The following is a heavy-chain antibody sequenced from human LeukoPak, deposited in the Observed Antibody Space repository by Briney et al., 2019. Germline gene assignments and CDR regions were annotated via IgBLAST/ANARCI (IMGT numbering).Heavy chain of an antibody. CDR2: IIPIFGTA. Sequence: ASVKVSRKASGGTFSSYAISWVRQAPGQGLEWMGGIIPIFGTANYAQKFQGRVTITADESTSTAYMELSSLRSEDTAVYYCARAGGSGSRNYYYYMDVWGKGTTVTISS. D-gene: IGHD3-10*01. J-gene: IGHJ6*03. CDR1: GGTFSSYA. CDR3: ARAGGSGSRNYYYYMDV. V-gene: IGHV1-69*13.